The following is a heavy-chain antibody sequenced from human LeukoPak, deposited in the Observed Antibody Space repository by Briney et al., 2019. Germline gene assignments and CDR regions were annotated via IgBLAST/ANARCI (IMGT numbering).Heavy chain of an antibody. V-gene: IGHV3-30*18. CDR3: AKDQLSYDSSGSPGY. CDR1: GFTFSSYG. CDR2: ISYDGDGSNK. J-gene: IGHJ4*02. D-gene: IGHD3-22*01. Sequence: GGSLRLSCAASGFTFSSYGMHWVRQAPGKGLEWVAVISYDGDGSNKYYADSVKGRFTISRDNSKNTLYLQMNSLRAEDTAVYYCAKDQLSYDSSGSPGYWGQGTLVTVSS.